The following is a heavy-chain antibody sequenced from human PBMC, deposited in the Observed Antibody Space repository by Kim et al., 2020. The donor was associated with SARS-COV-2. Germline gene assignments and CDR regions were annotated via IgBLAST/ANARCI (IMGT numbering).Heavy chain of an antibody. V-gene: IGHV3-48*02. Sequence: GGSLRLSCAASGITFSNFNMNWVRQAPGKGLEWVSYISTISTTIYYADSVKGRFTISRDNDKNSLYLQMNSLRDEDTAVYYCARWQHGGPAEYFQHWGQGTLVTVSS. D-gene: IGHD2-15*01. J-gene: IGHJ1*01. CDR2: ISTISTTI. CDR1: GITFSNFN. CDR3: ARWQHGGPAEYFQH.